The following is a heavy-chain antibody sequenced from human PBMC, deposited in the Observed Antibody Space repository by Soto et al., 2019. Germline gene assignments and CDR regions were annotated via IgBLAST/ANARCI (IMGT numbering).Heavy chain of an antibody. J-gene: IGHJ3*02. CDR2: IYYSGST. Sequence: SETLSLTCTVSGGSISSGGYYWSWIRQHPGKGLERIGYIYYSGSTYYNPSLKSRVTISVDTSKNQFSLKLSSVTAADTAVYYCASPGHFRGGVDAFDIWGQGTMVTVSS. CDR1: GGSISSGGYY. V-gene: IGHV4-31*03. D-gene: IGHD3-3*02. CDR3: ASPGHFRGGVDAFDI.